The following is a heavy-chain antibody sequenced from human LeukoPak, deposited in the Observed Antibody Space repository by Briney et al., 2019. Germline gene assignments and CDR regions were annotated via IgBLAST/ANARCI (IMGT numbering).Heavy chain of an antibody. Sequence: GGSLRLSCAASGFTFSSYAMSWVRQAPGKGLEGVSAISGSGGSTYYADSVKGRFTISRDNSKNTLYLQMNSLRAEDTAVYHCRGNIDCGGDCYPFDYWGQGTLVTVSS. V-gene: IGHV3-23*01. CDR3: RGNIDCGGDCYPFDY. J-gene: IGHJ4*02. D-gene: IGHD2-21*02. CDR2: ISGSGGST. CDR1: GFTFSSYA.